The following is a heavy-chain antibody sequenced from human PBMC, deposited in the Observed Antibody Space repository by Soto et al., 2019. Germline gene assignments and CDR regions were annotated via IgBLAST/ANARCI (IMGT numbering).Heavy chain of an antibody. Sequence: GGSLRLSCAASGFTFSSYAMSWVRQAPGKGLEWVSAISGSGGSTYYADSVKGRFTISRDNSKNTLYLQMNSLRAEDTAVYYCAGDYYDSSGYYERTIDYWGQGTLVTVYS. D-gene: IGHD3-22*01. CDR1: GFTFSSYA. CDR2: ISGSGGST. V-gene: IGHV3-23*01. J-gene: IGHJ4*02. CDR3: AGDYYDSSGYYERTIDY.